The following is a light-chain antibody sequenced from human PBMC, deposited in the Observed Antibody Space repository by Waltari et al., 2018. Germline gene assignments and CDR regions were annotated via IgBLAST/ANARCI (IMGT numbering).Light chain of an antibody. CDR3: QQSYINPYT. Sequence: DIQMTQSPSSLSASVGDRVTINCRASQTISNYLNWYQQKPGKAPKLLMFAATNLQSGVPSRFRGSGSGTDFTLTISALQPEDFATYYCQQSYINPYTFGQGTELEIK. V-gene: IGKV1-39*01. CDR1: QTISNY. CDR2: AAT. J-gene: IGKJ2*01.